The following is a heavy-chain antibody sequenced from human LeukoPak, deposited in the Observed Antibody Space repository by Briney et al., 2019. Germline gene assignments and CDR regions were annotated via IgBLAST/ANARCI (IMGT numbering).Heavy chain of an antibody. V-gene: IGHV4-59*01. J-gene: IGHJ3*02. CDR3: ARDSLDGFDT. CDR1: GGSISSYY. CDR2: IYYSGTT. Sequence: PSETLSLTCTVSGGSISSYYWSWIRQPPGKGLEWVGYIYYSGTTNYNPSLESRVTISVDTSKNQFSLRLSSVTAADTAVYYYARDSLDGFDTWGQGTMVTVSS.